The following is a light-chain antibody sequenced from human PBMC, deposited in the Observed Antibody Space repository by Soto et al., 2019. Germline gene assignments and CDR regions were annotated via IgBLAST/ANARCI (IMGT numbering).Light chain of an antibody. CDR1: QSVSSN. CDR2: GVS. V-gene: IGKV3-15*01. J-gene: IGKJ1*01. Sequence: EIVMTQSPATLSVSPGERATLSCTASQSVSSNLAWYQQKPGQAPTLLISGVSTRATGIPARFSGSGSGTEFTIPISSLQSEDFAVYYCQQYNTWPKTFGQGTKVEIK. CDR3: QQYNTWPKT.